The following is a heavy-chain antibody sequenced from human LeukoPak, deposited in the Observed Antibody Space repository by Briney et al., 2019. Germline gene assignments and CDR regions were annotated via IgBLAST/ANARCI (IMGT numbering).Heavy chain of an antibody. D-gene: IGHD1-1*01. J-gene: IGHJ4*02. CDR3: ARAGSPGSVDY. CDR1: GFTFSWYW. Sequence: GGSLRLSCAASGFTFSWYWMSWVRQAPGKGLEWVANIKEDGSETYYVDSVKGRFIISKDNPKNSLYLQMDSLRVEDTAVFYCARAGSPGSVDYWGQGTLVTVSS. V-gene: IGHV3-7*03. CDR2: IKEDGSET.